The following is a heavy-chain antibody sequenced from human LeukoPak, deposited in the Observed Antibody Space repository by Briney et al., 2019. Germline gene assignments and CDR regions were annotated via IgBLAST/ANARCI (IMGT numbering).Heavy chain of an antibody. D-gene: IGHD3-16*02. CDR1: GGSFSGYY. J-gene: IGHJ4*02. Sequence: SETLSLTCAVYGGSFSGYYWSRIRQPPGKGLEWIGEINHSGSTNYNPSLKSRVTISVDTSKNQFSLKLSSVTAADTAVYYCARGPRIMITFGGVIVIPPYFDYWGQGTLVTVSS. CDR3: ARGPRIMITFGGVIVIPPYFDY. V-gene: IGHV4-34*01. CDR2: INHSGST.